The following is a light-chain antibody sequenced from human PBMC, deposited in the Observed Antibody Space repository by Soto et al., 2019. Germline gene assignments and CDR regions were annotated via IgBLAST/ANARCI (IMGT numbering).Light chain of an antibody. V-gene: IGKV1-9*01. CDR3: QQLNSYPLT. Sequence: IQLTQSPSSLSASVGDRVTITCRASQGISSYLAWYQQKPGKAPKLLIYAASTLQSGVPSRFSGSGSGPDFTLTISSLQPEDFATYYCQQLNSYPLTCGGGTKVEIK. J-gene: IGKJ4*01. CDR2: AAS. CDR1: QGISSY.